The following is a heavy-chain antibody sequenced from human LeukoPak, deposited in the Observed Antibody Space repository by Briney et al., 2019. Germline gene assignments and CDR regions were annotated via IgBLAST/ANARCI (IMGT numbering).Heavy chain of an antibody. V-gene: IGHV3-15*07. Sequence: GRSLRLSCAASGFTFNNAWMNWVRQAPGKGLEWVGRIKSKTDGGTTDYAAPVKGRFTISRDDSKNTVYLQMDSLKAEDTAVYSCPTRDTPSFTDMGAKGTRVPFSS. CDR1: GFTFNNAW. CDR3: PTRDTPSFTDM. J-gene: IGHJ3*02. CDR2: IKSKTDGGTT.